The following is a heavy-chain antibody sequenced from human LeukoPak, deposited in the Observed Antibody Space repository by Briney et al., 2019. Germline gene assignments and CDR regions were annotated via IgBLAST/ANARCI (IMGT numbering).Heavy chain of an antibody. V-gene: IGHV4-61*02. CDR2: IYTSGST. CDR3: ARDGISYYDTLDAFDI. J-gene: IGHJ3*02. Sequence: PSQTLSLTCTVSGGSISSGSYYWSWIRQPAGRGLEWIGRIYTSGSTNYNPSLKSRVTISVDTSKNQFSPKLSSVTAADTAVYYCARDGISYYDTLDAFDIWGQGTMVTVSS. D-gene: IGHD3-22*01. CDR1: GGSISSGSYY.